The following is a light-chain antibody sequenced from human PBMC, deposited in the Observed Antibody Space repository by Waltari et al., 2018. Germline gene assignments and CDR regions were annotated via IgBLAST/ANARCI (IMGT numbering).Light chain of an antibody. V-gene: IGLV1-40*01. J-gene: IGLJ1*01. CDR1: SSNIGAGYD. Sequence: QSVLTQPPSVSGAPGQRVTISCTGSSSNIGAGYDVHWYQQLPGTAPKLLIYGNSHRPPGVPDRFSGSKSGTSASLAITGRQAEDEADYYCQSYDSSLSGCVFGTGTKVTVL. CDR2: GNS. CDR3: QSYDSSLSGCV.